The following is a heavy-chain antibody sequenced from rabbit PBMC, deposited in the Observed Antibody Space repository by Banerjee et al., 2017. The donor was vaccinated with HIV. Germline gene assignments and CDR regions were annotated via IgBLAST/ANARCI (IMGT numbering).Heavy chain of an antibody. CDR1: GLAFSSSYW. D-gene: IGHD1-1*01. CDR2: IYTGSGGST. CDR3: ARGGYDSGSNL. J-gene: IGHJ4*01. Sequence: QSLEESGGDLVKPGASLTLTCTASGLAFSSSYWMSWVRQAPGKGLEWIACIYTGSGGSTYYANWAKGRVTITRTSSTTVTLQMTSLTAADTATYFCARGGYDSGSNLWGPGTLVTVS. V-gene: IGHV1S40*01.